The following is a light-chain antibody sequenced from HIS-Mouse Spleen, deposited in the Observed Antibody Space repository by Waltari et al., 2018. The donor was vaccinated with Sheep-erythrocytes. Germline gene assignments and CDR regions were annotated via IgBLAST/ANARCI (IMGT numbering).Light chain of an antibody. V-gene: IGLV3-1*01. J-gene: IGLJ3*02. Sequence: SYELTQPPSESVSPGQTASLTYSGSKLGEKPAAWYQQKPGQSPVLVIYQDSKRPSGIPERFSGSNSGNTATLTISGTQAMDEADYYCQAWDSSSWVFGGGTKLTVL. CDR1: KLGEKP. CDR2: QDS. CDR3: QAWDSSSWV.